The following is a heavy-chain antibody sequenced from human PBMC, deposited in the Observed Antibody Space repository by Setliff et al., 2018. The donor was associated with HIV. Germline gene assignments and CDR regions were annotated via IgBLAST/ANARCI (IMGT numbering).Heavy chain of an antibody. CDR3: ARSRLLRFLEWFPPYYYYGMDV. J-gene: IGHJ6*02. CDR2: TYYRSKWYY. CDR1: GDSVSSNTAA. D-gene: IGHD3-3*01. Sequence: PSQTLSLTCAISGDSVSSNTAAWNWIRQSPSRGLEWLGRTYYRSKWYYEYAVSVKGRVTINPDTSKNQFSLHLNSVTPGDTAVYYCARSRLLRFLEWFPPYYYYGMDVWGQGTTVTVSS. V-gene: IGHV6-1*01.